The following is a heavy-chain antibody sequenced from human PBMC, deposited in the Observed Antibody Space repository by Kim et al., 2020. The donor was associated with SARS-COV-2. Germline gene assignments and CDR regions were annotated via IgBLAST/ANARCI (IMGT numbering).Heavy chain of an antibody. V-gene: IGHV3-72*01. J-gene: IGHJ4*02. D-gene: IGHD3-22*01. CDR3: ARDGSRSGYYYFDL. Sequence: YAASVKGRLTISRDDSKSSLYLQMNGLQTEDTAVYHCARDGSRSGYYYFDLWGRGTLVTVSS.